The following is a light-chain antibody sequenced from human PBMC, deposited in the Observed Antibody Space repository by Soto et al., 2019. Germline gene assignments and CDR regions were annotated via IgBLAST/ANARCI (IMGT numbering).Light chain of an antibody. V-gene: IGLV2-23*03. J-gene: IGLJ2*01. Sequence: QPASVSGSPGQSVTISCTGTSSDVGGYNLVSWYQQHPGKSPKLMIYEGSERPSGVSNRFSGSKSGNTASLTISGLQAEDEADYYCCSYAGSSTFAVVIGGGTKVTVL. CDR2: EGS. CDR1: SSDVGGYNL. CDR3: CSYAGSSTFAVV.